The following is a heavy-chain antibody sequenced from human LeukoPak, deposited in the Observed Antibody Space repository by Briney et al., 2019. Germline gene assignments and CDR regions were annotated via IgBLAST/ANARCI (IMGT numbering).Heavy chain of an antibody. CDR3: ARQDGDLDY. CDR1: GYTFTGYY. D-gene: IGHD4-17*01. CDR2: INPNSDDT. J-gene: IGHJ4*02. V-gene: IGHV1-2*02. Sequence: GASVKVSCKASGYTFTGYYIYWVRQAPGQGLEWMGWINPNSDDTSYAQKFQGRVTMTRDTSVSTAFMELSRLSSDDTAVYYCARQDGDLDYRGQGTLVTVSS.